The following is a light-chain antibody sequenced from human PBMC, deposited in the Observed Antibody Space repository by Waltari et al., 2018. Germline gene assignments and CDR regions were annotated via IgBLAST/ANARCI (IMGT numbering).Light chain of an antibody. V-gene: IGLV2-23*01. CDR3: CSYAGSSTYV. Sequence: QSALTQPASVSGSPGQSITISCTGTSSDVGSYKLVSWYQQQPGKAPKLMIYEDNKRPSGVSSRFSGSKSGNTASLTISGLQAEDEADYYCCSYAGSSTYVFGTGIKVTVL. CDR2: EDN. CDR1: SSDVGSYKL. J-gene: IGLJ1*01.